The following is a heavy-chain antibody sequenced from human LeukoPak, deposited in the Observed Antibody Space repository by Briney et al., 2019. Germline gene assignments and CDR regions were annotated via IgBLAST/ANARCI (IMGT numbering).Heavy chain of an antibody. CDR1: GYSISSGYY. CDR2: IYHSGST. J-gene: IGHJ4*02. CDR3: ASQRTPVLRFLEWFS. V-gene: IGHV4-38-2*01. D-gene: IGHD3-3*01. Sequence: PSETLSLTCAVSGYSISSGYYWGWIRQPPGKGLEWIGSIYHSGSTYYNPSLKSRVTISVDTSKNQFSLKLSSVTAADTAVYYCASQRTPVLRFLEWFSWGQGTLVTVSS.